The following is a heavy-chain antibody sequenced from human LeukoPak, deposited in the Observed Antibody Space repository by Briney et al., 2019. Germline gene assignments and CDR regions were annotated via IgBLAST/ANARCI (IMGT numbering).Heavy chain of an antibody. CDR1: GGSISGYS. Sequence: SETLSLTCTVSGGSISGYSWSWIRQSAAKGLEWIGRVYTSGNTNYNPSFKSRVTMSTDTSKKQFSLKLYSVTAADTAVYYCARDNPAGPWGQGTLVTVSS. V-gene: IGHV4-4*07. D-gene: IGHD1-14*01. J-gene: IGHJ5*02. CDR3: ARDNPAGP. CDR2: VYTSGNT.